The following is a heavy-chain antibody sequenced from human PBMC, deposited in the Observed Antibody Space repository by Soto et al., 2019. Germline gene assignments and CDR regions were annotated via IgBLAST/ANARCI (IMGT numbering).Heavy chain of an antibody. J-gene: IGHJ4*02. D-gene: IGHD3-10*01. CDR2: INPILSMS. CDR3: ASSYSSGYRAFDY. Sequence: QVQLVQSGAEVKKPGSSVRVSCKASGDTFTFYSINWVRQAPGLGLEWMGRINPILSMSNYAQRFQGRVTMTAEKSTSTAYMELSSLRSEDTAMYYCASSYSSGYRAFDYWGQGALVTVSS. CDR1: GDTFTFYS. V-gene: IGHV1-69*02.